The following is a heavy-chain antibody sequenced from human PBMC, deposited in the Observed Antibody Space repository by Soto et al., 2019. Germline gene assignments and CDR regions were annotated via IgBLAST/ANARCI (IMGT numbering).Heavy chain of an antibody. CDR1: GGDFSGYY. D-gene: IGHD3-22*01. CDR2: INHSGST. CDR3: ARGQVYYDSSGYHFDY. V-gene: IGHV4-34*01. J-gene: IGHJ4*02. Sequence: QVQLQQWGACLLKPSETLSLTCAVYGGDFSGYYWSWIRQPPGKGLEWIGEINHSGSTNYNPSLKSRVTISVDTSNTQFSLKLSSVTAADTAVYYCARGQVYYDSSGYHFDYWGQGTLVTVSS.